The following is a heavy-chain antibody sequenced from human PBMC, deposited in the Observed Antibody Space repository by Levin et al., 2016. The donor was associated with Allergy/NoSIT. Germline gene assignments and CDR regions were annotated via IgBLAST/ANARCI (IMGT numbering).Heavy chain of an antibody. CDR2: INHSGST. CDR3: ARGGSRYIDGYNPYYFDY. CDR1: GGSFSGYY. D-gene: IGHD5-24*01. J-gene: IGHJ4*02. V-gene: IGHV4-34*01. Sequence: GSLRLSCAVYGGSFSGYYWSWIRQPPGKGLEWIGEINHSGSTNYNPSLKSRVTISVDTSKNQFSPKLSSVTAADTAVYYCARGGSRYIDGYNPYYFDYWGQGTLVTVSS.